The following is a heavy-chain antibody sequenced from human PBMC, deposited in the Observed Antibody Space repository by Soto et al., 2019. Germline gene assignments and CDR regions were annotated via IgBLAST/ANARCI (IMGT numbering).Heavy chain of an antibody. V-gene: IGHV3-48*02. D-gene: IGHD2-15*01. CDR1: GFTFRSYS. J-gene: IGHJ6*02. Sequence: GGSLRLSCAASGFTFRSYSMNWVRQAPGKGLEWVSYISSSNRTINYADSVKGRFIISRDNAKNSLYLQMHSLRDEDTAVYYCAREGWPLLQTGMDVWGQGTTVTVSS. CDR3: AREGWPLLQTGMDV. CDR2: ISSSNRTI.